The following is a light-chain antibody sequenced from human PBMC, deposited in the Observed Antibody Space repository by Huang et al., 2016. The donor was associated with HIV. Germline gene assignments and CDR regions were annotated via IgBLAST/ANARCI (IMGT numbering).Light chain of an antibody. CDR3: QQYNKWPRT. CDR1: QGVSSN. J-gene: IGKJ2*01. V-gene: IGKV3-15*01. CDR2: GAS. Sequence: LVVSPGERATLSCRASQGVSSNVAWYQRKPGQAPRLLIHGASTRVSGNPARFSGSGSETDFTLTIRSLQSEDSAVYYCQQYNKWPRTFGQGTKLEIK.